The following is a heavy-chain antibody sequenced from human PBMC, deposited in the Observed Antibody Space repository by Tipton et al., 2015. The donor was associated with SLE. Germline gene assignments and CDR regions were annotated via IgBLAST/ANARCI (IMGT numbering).Heavy chain of an antibody. CDR3: ARGPGAAAILSYYYFYGMDV. D-gene: IGHD6-13*01. CDR2: ISSSSSYI. CDR1: GFTFSSYS. Sequence: SLRLSCAASGFTFSSYSMNWVRQAPGKGLEWVSSISSSSSYIYYADSVKGRFTISRDNAKNSLYLQMNSLRAEDTAVYYCARGPGAAAILSYYYFYGMDVWGQGTTVTVSS. J-gene: IGHJ6*02. V-gene: IGHV3-21*03.